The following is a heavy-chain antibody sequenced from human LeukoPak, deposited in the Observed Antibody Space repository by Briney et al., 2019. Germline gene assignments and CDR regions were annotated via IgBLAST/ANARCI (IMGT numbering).Heavy chain of an antibody. Sequence: PGGSLRLSCAASGFTFSNYAMHWVRQAPGMGLEWVSLISADGDGTYYADSVKGRFTISRDNSKNSLYLQMSSLTTEDTALYYCAKDRTLAYQDTADAFDKCGQGTMVSVSS. D-gene: IGHD5-18*01. V-gene: IGHV3-43*02. CDR2: ISADGDGT. CDR3: AKDRTLAYQDTADAFDK. J-gene: IGHJ3*02. CDR1: GFTFSNYA.